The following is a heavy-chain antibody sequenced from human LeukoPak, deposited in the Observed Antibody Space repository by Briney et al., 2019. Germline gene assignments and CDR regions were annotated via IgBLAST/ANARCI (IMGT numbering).Heavy chain of an antibody. V-gene: IGHV1-18*01. J-gene: IGHJ2*01. D-gene: IGHD3-9*01. CDR3: ARHVRYFGYFDL. CDR2: ISAYNGNT. CDR1: GYTFTSYG. Sequence: ASVNVSCKASGYTFTSYGISWVRQAPGQGLEWMGWISAYNGNTNYAQKLQGRVTMTTDTSTSTAYMELRSLRSDDTAVYYCARHVRYFGYFDLWGRGTLVTVSS.